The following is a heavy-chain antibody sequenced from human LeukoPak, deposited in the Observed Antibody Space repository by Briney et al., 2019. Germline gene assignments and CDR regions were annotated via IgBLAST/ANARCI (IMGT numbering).Heavy chain of an antibody. Sequence: GGSLRLSCAASGFSFSSYYMSWVRQPPGKGLEWVANINQDGSEKYYVDSVKGRFTISRDSSENTLYLQMNSLRAEDTALYYCAKGRRDGYNYDYWGQGTPVTVSS. CDR1: GFSFSSYY. J-gene: IGHJ4*02. CDR3: AKGRRDGYNYDY. V-gene: IGHV3-7*05. CDR2: INQDGSEK. D-gene: IGHD5-24*01.